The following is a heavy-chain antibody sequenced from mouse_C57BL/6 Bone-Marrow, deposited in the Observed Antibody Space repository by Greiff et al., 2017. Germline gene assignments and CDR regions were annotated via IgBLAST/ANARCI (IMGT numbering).Heavy chain of an antibody. D-gene: IGHD1-1*01. CDR3: ARYFRDYYDSSPWDFDV. CDR1: GYTFTSYW. CDR2: INPSSGYT. J-gene: IGHJ1*03. Sequence: QVQLQQSGAELAKPGASVKLSCKASGYTFTSYWMHWVQQRPGQGLEWIGYINPSSGYTTYNQKFKVKATLTADKSASTAYMQLSNLTYEDSAVYYCARYFRDYYDSSPWDFDVWGTGTTVTVSS. V-gene: IGHV1-7*01.